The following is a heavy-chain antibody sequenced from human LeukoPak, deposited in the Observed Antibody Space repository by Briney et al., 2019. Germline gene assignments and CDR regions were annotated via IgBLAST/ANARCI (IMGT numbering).Heavy chain of an antibody. CDR2: TYYTSKWNN. CDR3: SRQASRRFDP. CDR1: GGSVSSNSVA. J-gene: IGHJ5*02. V-gene: IGHV6-1*01. Sequence: SQTLSLTCAVSGGSVSSNSVAWNWFRQSPSRGLEWLGRTYYTSKWNNDYAESVQSRIAVNPDTSKNQFSLYLNSVTLEDTAVYYCSRQASRRFDPWGQGTLVTVSS.